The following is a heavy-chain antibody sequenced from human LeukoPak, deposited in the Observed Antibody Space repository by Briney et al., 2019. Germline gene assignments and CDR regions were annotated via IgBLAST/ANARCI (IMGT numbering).Heavy chain of an antibody. J-gene: IGHJ4*02. V-gene: IGHV4-4*02. CDR3: ARGDSSGYYDDY. CDR1: GVSISSSNW. D-gene: IGHD3-22*01. CDR2: IYHSGST. Sequence: SGTLSLTCAVSGVSISSSNWWSWVRQPPGKGLEWIGEIYHSGSTNYNPSLKSRVTISVDTSKNQFSLKLSSVTAADTAVYYCARGDSSGYYDDYWGQGTLVTVSS.